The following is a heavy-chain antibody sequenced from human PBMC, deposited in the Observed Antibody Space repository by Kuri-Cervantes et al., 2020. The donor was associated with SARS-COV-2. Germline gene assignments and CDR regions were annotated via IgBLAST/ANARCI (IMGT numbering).Heavy chain of an antibody. J-gene: IGHJ4*02. CDR1: GFTFSSYW. V-gene: IGHV3-23*01. CDR3: ASGYSIDY. CDR2: ISGSGGST. D-gene: IGHD3-22*01. Sequence: GESLKISCAASGFTFSSYWMSWVRQAPGKGLEWVSAISGSGGSTYYAVSVKGRSTISRDNSKNTLYLQMNSLRAEDTAVYYCASGYSIDYWGQGTLVTVSS.